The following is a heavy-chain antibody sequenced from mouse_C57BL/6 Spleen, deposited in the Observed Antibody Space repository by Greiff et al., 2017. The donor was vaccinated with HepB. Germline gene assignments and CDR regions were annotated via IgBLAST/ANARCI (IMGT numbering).Heavy chain of an antibody. Sequence: EVKLMESGAELVKPGASVKLSCTASGFNIKDYYMHWVKQRTEQGLEWIGRIDPEDGETKYAPKFQGKATITADTSSNTAYLQLSSLTSEDTAVYYCARWDYYGSSYYAMDYWGQGTSVTVSS. D-gene: IGHD1-1*01. J-gene: IGHJ4*01. CDR1: GFNIKDYY. CDR2: IDPEDGET. CDR3: ARWDYYGSSYYAMDY. V-gene: IGHV14-2*01.